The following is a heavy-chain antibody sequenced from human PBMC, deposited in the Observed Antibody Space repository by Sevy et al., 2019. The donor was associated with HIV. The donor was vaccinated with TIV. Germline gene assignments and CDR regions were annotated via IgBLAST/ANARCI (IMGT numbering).Heavy chain of an antibody. D-gene: IGHD5-18*01. CDR3: GKDQGGYSYGLPGYYYYGMDV. Sequence: GGSLRLSCAASGFTFSSYGMHWVRQAPGKGLEWVAVISYDGSNKYYADSVKGRFTISRDNSKNTLSLQMNSLRAEDTAVYYCGKDQGGYSYGLPGYYYYGMDVWGQGTTVTVSS. V-gene: IGHV3-30*18. CDR2: ISYDGSNK. CDR1: GFTFSSYG. J-gene: IGHJ6*02.